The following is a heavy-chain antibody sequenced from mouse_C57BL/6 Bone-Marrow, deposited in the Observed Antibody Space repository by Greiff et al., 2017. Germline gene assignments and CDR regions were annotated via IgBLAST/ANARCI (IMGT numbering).Heavy chain of an antibody. CDR2: IWTGGGT. CDR3: ARILYDYDRFAY. J-gene: IGHJ3*01. D-gene: IGHD2-4*01. Sequence: QVQLKQSGPGLVAPSQSLSITCTVSGFSLTSYAISWVRQPPGKGLAWLGVIWTGGGTNYNSALKARLSISKDNSKSQVFLKMNSLQTDDTARYYCARILYDYDRFAYWGQGTLVTVSA. V-gene: IGHV2-9-1*01. CDR1: GFSLTSYA.